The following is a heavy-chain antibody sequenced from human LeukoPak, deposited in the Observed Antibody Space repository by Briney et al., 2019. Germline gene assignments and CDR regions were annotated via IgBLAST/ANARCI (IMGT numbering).Heavy chain of an antibody. V-gene: IGHV4-59*01. CDR1: GGTISSYY. CDR2: IYYSGST. Sequence: PSETLSLTCTVSGGTISSYYWSWIRQPPGKGLEWIGYIYYSGSTNYNPSLKSRVTISVDTSKNQFSLKLSSVTAADTAVYYCARFAEYVDYWGQGTLVTVSS. CDR3: ARFAEYVDY. J-gene: IGHJ4*02.